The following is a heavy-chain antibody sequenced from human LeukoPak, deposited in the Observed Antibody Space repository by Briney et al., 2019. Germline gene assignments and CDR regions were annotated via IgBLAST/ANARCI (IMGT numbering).Heavy chain of an antibody. V-gene: IGHV1-8*01. D-gene: IGHD3-22*01. CDR1: GYTFTSYD. CDR2: MNPNSGNT. J-gene: IGHJ4*02. CDR3: ARAYYYDSSGYLVGDY. Sequence: ASVKVSCKASGYTFTSYDINWVRQATGQGLKWMGWMNPNSGNTGYAQKFQGRVTMTRNTSISTAYMELSSLRSEDTAVYYCARAYYYDSSGYLVGDYWGQGTLVTVSS.